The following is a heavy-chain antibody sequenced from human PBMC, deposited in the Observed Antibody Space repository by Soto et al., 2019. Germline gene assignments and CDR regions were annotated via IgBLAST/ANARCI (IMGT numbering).Heavy chain of an antibody. CDR2: IRSRSNTI. D-gene: IGHD2-21*01. CDR3: ARRAGVAYGYYFDY. V-gene: IGHV3-48*01. CDR1: AFTFSSSS. Sequence: EVELVESGGDLVQPGGSLRLACAASAFTFSSSSMNWVRQAPGKGLEWVAYIRSRSNTIYYADSVKGRITISRDNAKMELYRHMSSVRAEYTGVYYCARRAGVAYGYYFDYWGQGTLVTVSS. J-gene: IGHJ4*02.